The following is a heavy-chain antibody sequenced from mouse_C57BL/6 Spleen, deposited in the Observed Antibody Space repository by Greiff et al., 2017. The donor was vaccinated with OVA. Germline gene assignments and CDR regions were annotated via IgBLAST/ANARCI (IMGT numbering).Heavy chain of an antibody. Sequence: EVQLKESGGGLVQPGGSMKLSCVASGFTFSNYWMNWVRQSPEKGLEWVAQIRLKSDNYATHYAESVKGRFTITRDDSKNSVYLQMNNLRAKDTGIYYYTGGVYYDYYGFAYWGQGTLVTVSA. CDR3: TGGVYYDYYGFAY. J-gene: IGHJ3*01. V-gene: IGHV6-3*01. D-gene: IGHD2-4*01. CDR2: IRLKSDNYAT. CDR1: GFTFSNYW.